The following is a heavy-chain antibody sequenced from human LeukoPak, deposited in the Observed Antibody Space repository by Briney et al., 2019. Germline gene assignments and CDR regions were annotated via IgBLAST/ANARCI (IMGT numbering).Heavy chain of an antibody. Sequence: GGSLRLSCATSGFTFNSYAMSWVRQAPGKGLEWVSGLSGSGGDTDYEDSVKGRFTISRDNSRNTLYLQMNSLRSEDTAVYYCAKDAMSTVTYFDYWGQGSLVTVSS. V-gene: IGHV3-23*01. CDR2: LSGSGGDT. CDR3: AKDAMSTVTYFDY. J-gene: IGHJ4*02. CDR1: GFTFNSYA. D-gene: IGHD4-17*01.